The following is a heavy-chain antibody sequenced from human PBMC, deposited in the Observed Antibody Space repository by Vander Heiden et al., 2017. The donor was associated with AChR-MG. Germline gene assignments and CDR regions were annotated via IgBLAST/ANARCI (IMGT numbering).Heavy chain of an antibody. CDR1: GGSISNDY. V-gene: IGHV4-59*01. CDR3: ASATSFSRPPLY. Sequence: QVQLQESGPGLVKPSETLSLTCTVSGGSISNDYWNWIRQPPGKGLEWIGRSRYNGNTYYNPSLKSRVTISLDTSKNQFSLRLNSTIAADTAIYYCASATSFSRPPLYWGQGTLVTVSS. D-gene: IGHD2-2*01. CDR2: SRYNGNT. J-gene: IGHJ4*02.